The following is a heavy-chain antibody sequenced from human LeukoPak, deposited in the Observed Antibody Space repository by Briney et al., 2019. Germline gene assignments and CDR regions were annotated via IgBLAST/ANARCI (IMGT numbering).Heavy chain of an antibody. V-gene: IGHV4-4*09. Sequence: SETLSLTCTVSGGSISSYYWSWIRQPPGKGLEWIGYIYTSGSTNYNPSLKSRVTISVDTSKNQFSLKLSSVTAAGTAVYYCARPYYYDSRIDPWGQGTLVTVSS. CDR3: ARPYYYDSRIDP. CDR1: GGSISSYY. J-gene: IGHJ5*02. D-gene: IGHD3-22*01. CDR2: IYTSGST.